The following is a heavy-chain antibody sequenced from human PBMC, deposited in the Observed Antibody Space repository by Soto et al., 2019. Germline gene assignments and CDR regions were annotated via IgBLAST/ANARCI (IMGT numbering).Heavy chain of an antibody. V-gene: IGHV3-23*01. CDR3: AKQYSGYDLGGMDV. D-gene: IGHD5-12*01. CDR1: GFTFSSYA. Sequence: GGSLRLSCAASGFTFSSYAMSWVRQAPGKGLEWVSAISGSGGSTYYADSVKGRFTISRDNSKNTLYLQMNSLRAEDTAVYYCAKQYSGYDLGGMDVWGQGTTVTAP. J-gene: IGHJ6*02. CDR2: ISGSGGST.